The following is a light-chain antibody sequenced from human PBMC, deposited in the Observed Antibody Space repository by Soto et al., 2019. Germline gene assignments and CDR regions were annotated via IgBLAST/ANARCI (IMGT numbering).Light chain of an antibody. J-gene: IGLJ3*02. CDR3: ETWDSNTRV. V-gene: IGLV4-60*02. CDR2: LEGSGSY. Sequence: QSVLTQSSSASASLGSSVKLTCTLSSGHSSYIIAWHQQQPGKAPRYLMKLEGSGSYNKGSGVPDRFSGSSSGADRYLTIXXXXXXXXXDYYCETWDSNTRVFGGGTKVTVL. CDR1: SGHSSYI.